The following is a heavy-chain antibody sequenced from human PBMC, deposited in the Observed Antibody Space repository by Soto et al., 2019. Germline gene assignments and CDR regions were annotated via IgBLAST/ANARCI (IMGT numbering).Heavy chain of an antibody. CDR1: GGSISSSSYY. J-gene: IGHJ3*02. CDR2: IYYSGST. Sequence: SETLSLTCTVSGGSISSSSYYRGWIRQPPGKGLEWIGSIYYSGSTNYNPSLKSRVTISVDTSKNQFSLKLSSVTAADTAVYYCARADGITIFGVVTHDAFDIWGQGTMVTVSS. D-gene: IGHD3-3*01. V-gene: IGHV4-39*07. CDR3: ARADGITIFGVVTHDAFDI.